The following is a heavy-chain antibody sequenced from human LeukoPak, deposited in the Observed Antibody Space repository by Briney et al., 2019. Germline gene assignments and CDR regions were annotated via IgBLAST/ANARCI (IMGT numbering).Heavy chain of an antibody. D-gene: IGHD2-21*01. Sequence: PGGSLRLSCAASGFTFDDYAMHWVRQAPGKGLEWVGRIKHKAHSYTTEYAASVKGRFTISRDDSKSSLYLQMNSLKIEDTAVYYCAQFAKGGWGQGTLVTVSS. V-gene: IGHV3-72*01. CDR1: GFTFDDYA. CDR3: AQFAKGG. CDR2: IKHKAHSYTT. J-gene: IGHJ4*02.